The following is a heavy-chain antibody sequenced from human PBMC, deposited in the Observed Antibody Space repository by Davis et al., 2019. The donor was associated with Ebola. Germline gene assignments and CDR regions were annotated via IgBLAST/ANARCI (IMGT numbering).Heavy chain of an antibody. J-gene: IGHJ6*02. CDR3: ARVTTVRMGGMDV. V-gene: IGHV3-33*01. Sequence: GESLKISCAASGFYFRSYGMHWVRQAPGKGLEWVAIIWSDGNNKYYGDSVKGRFTISRDNSKNTLFLQMNTLRVEDTAVYYCARVTTVRMGGMDVWGQGTTVTFSS. D-gene: IGHD4-17*01. CDR1: GFYFRSYG. CDR2: IWSDGNNK.